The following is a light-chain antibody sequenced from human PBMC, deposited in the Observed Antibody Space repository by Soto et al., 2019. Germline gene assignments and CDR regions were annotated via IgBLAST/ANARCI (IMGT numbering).Light chain of an antibody. V-gene: IGKV1-17*01. CDR3: QQYNNWPLT. J-gene: IGKJ4*01. CDR2: AAS. CDR1: QGIGND. Sequence: DIQMTQSPSSLSASVGDRVTITCRTSQGIGNDLSWYQQKPGKAPKRLIYAASSFQSGVPSRFSGSGSGTEFTLTISSLQPEDFAVYYCQQYNNWPLTFGGGTKVEIK.